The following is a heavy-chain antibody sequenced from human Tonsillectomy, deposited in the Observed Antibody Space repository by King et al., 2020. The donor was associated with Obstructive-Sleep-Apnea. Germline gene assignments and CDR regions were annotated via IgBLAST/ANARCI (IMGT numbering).Heavy chain of an antibody. CDR3: AKKLPGDADFFDY. CDR2: IRFDGGKT. Sequence: QVQLVESGGGVVQPGGSLRLSCAASEFSFSRYGMHWVRQAPGKGLDWVAYIRFDGGKTHYADSVKGRFTISRDNSKNTLYLQMNSLTAEDTAVYYCAKKLPGDADFFDYWGQGTLVTVSS. D-gene: IGHD2-21*01. V-gene: IGHV3-30*02. J-gene: IGHJ4*02. CDR1: EFSFSRYG.